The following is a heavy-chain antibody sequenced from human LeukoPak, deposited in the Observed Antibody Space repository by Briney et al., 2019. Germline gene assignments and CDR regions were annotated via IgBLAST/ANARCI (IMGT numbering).Heavy chain of an antibody. CDR2: ISYDGSNK. J-gene: IGHJ4*02. CDR3: ARALRTGSSGWPFDY. D-gene: IGHD6-19*01. V-gene: IGHV3-30*04. CDR1: GFTFSSYA. Sequence: PGGSLRLSCAASGFTFSSYAMHWVRQAPGKGLEWVAVISYDGSNKYYADSVKGRFTISRDNSKNTLYLQMNSLRAEDTAVYYCARALRTGSSGWPFDYWGQGTLVTVSS.